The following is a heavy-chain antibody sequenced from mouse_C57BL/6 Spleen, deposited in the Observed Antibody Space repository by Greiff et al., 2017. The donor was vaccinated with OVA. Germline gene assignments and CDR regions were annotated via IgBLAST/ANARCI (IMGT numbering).Heavy chain of an antibody. D-gene: IGHD4-1*01. V-gene: IGHV1-59*01. CDR3: AVLTGSYYFDY. CDR2: IDPSDSYT. J-gene: IGHJ2*01. Sequence: QVQLQPSWAELVRPGTSVKLSCKASGYTFTSYWMHWVKQRPGQGLEWIGVIDPSDSYTNYNPKFKGKATLTVDTSSSTAYMQLSSLTSEDSAVYYCAVLTGSYYFDYWGKGTTLTVSS. CDR1: GYTFTSYW.